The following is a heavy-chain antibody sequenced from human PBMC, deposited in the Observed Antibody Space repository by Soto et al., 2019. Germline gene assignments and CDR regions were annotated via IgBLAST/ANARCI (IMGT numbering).Heavy chain of an antibody. V-gene: IGHV3-23*01. Sequence: EVQLLESGGGLVQPGGFLRLSCAASGFTFSSYAMSWVRQAPGKGLEWVSAISGSGGSTYYADSVKGRFTISRDNSKNTLYLQMNSLRAEDTAVYYCAKDGGYSYGYSPRYYYGMDVWGQGTTVTVSS. CDR3: AKDGGYSYGYSPRYYYGMDV. CDR2: ISGSGGST. D-gene: IGHD5-18*01. CDR1: GFTFSSYA. J-gene: IGHJ6*02.